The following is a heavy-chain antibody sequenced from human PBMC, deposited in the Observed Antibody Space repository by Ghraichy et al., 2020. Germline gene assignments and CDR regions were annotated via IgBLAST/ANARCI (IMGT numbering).Heavy chain of an antibody. Sequence: LSLTCAASGFTFSSYWMHWVRQAPGKGLEWVANIKQDGSEKYYVDSVKGRFTISRDNAKNSLYLQMNSLRAEDTAVYYCARHVIAVAGTFGDYWGQGTLVTVSS. CDR1: GFTFSSYW. J-gene: IGHJ4*02. CDR2: IKQDGSEK. D-gene: IGHD6-19*01. CDR3: ARHVIAVAGTFGDY. V-gene: IGHV3-7*01.